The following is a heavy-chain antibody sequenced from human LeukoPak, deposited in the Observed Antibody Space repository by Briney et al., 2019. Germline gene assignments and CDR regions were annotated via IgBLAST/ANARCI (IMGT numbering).Heavy chain of an antibody. V-gene: IGHV1-2*02. CDR3: ARRLDTLYYYYGMDV. J-gene: IGHJ6*02. D-gene: IGHD5-18*01. CDR1: GYTFTGYY. CDR2: INPSSGGT. Sequence: GASVKVSCKASGYTFTGYYMHWVRQAPGQGLEWMGWINPSSGGTNYAQKFQGRVTMTRDTSISTAYMELSRLRSDDTAVYYCARRLDTLYYYYGMDVWGQGTTVTVSS.